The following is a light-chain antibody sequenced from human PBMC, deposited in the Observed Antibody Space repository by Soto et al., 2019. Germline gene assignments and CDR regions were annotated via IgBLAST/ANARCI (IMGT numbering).Light chain of an antibody. CDR1: QSVSSY. V-gene: IGKV3-20*01. Sequence: ELLLTQSPSTLSLSPGERATLSCRASQSVSSYLAWYQQKPGQAPRLLIYGASSRATGIPERFSGSGSGTDFTLTISRLEPEDFEVYYCQQYGSSPLTFGQGTKVDIK. J-gene: IGKJ1*01. CDR2: GAS. CDR3: QQYGSSPLT.